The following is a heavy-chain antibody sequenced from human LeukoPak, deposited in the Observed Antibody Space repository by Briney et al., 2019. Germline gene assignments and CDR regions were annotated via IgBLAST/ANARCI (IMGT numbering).Heavy chain of an antibody. J-gene: IGHJ3*02. V-gene: IGHV4-4*07. Sequence: TSETLSLTCTVSGGSISSYYWSWIRQPAGKGLEWIGRIYTSASTNYNPSLKSRVTMSVDTSKNQFSLKLSSVTAADTAVYYCARDGGSYSGDAFDIWGQGTMVTVSS. CDR2: IYTSAST. CDR3: ARDGGSYSGDAFDI. D-gene: IGHD1-26*01. CDR1: GGSISSYY.